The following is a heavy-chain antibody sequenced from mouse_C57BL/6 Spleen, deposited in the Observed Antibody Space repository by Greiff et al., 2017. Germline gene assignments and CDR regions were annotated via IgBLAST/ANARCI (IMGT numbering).Heavy chain of an antibody. J-gene: IGHJ1*03. CDR3: ARDYGSSYWYFEV. CDR2: LNPSSGYT. D-gene: IGHD1-1*01. V-gene: IGHV1-7*01. Sequence: VQLQESGAELAKPGASVKLSCKASGYTFTSYWMHWVKQRPGQGLEWIGYLNPSSGYTKYNQKFKDKATLTADKSSSTAYMQLSSLTYEDSAVYYGARDYGSSYWYFEVWGTGTTVTVSS. CDR1: GYTFTSYW.